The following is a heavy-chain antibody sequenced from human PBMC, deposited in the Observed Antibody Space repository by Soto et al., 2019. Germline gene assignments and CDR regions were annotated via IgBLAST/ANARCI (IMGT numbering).Heavy chain of an antibody. CDR1: GGSFSGYY. D-gene: IGHD5-18*01. Sequence: QVQLQQWGAGLLKPSETLSLTCAVYGGSFSGYYWSWIRQPPGKGLEWIGEINHSGSTNYNPSLKSRVTISVDTSKNQFSLKLSSVTAADTAVYYCASSQRIPLWLRYFDYWGQGTLVTVSS. V-gene: IGHV4-34*01. CDR2: INHSGST. CDR3: ASSQRIPLWLRYFDY. J-gene: IGHJ4*02.